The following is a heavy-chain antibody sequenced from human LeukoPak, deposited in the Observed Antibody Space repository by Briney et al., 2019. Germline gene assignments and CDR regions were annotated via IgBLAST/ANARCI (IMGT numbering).Heavy chain of an antibody. V-gene: IGHV1-18*01. CDR2: ISAYNGNT. D-gene: IGHD3-3*01. J-gene: IGHJ6*02. Sequence: GASVKVSCKASGYTFTSYGISWVRQAPGQGLEWMGWISAYNGNTNYAQKLQGRVTMTTDTSTSTAYMELRSLRSDDTAVYYCARDLGLRFLEWLLPQSTGYGMDVWGQGTTVTVSS. CDR3: ARDLGLRFLEWLLPQSTGYGMDV. CDR1: GYTFTSYG.